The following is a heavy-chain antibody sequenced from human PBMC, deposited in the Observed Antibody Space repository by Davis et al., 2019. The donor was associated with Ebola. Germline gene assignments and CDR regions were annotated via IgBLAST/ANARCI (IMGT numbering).Heavy chain of an antibody. Sequence: GGSLRLSCAASGFSFSSYAMTWVRQAPGKGLEWVSGMNSIGDRTNYADSVKGRFTISRDNSKNTLFLQMNSLRAEDAAVYYCAKARVGSTFPYYFDSWGQGTLVTVSS. J-gene: IGHJ4*02. CDR2: MNSIGDRT. CDR3: AKARVGSTFPYYFDS. CDR1: GFSFSSYA. V-gene: IGHV3-23*01. D-gene: IGHD2/OR15-2a*01.